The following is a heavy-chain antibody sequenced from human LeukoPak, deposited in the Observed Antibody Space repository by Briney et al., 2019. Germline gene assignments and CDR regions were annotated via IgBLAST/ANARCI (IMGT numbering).Heavy chain of an antibody. J-gene: IGHJ4*02. CDR3: ARETGYSSSWLYYFDY. CDR1: GFTFSSYW. V-gene: IGHV3-7*01. CDR2: IKQDGSEK. D-gene: IGHD6-13*01. Sequence: PGGSLRLSCASSGFTFSSYWMSWVRQAPGKGLEWVANIKQDGSEKYYVDSVKGRFTISRDNAKNSLYLQMNSLRAEDTAVYYCARETGYSSSWLYYFDYWGQGTLVTVSS.